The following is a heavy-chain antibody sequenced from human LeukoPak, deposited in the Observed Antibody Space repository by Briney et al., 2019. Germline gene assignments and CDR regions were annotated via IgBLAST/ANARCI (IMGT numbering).Heavy chain of an antibody. CDR2: INPSGGST. V-gene: IGHV1-46*01. CDR3: ARDLRTRDSFDY. J-gene: IGHJ4*02. D-gene: IGHD1-14*01. CDR1: GYTFTSYY. Sequence: EASVNVSCKASGYTFTSYYMHWVRQAPGQGLEWMGIINPSGGSTSYAQKFQGRVTMTRDTSTSTVYMELSSLRSEDTAVYYCARDLRTRDSFDYWGQGTLVTVSS.